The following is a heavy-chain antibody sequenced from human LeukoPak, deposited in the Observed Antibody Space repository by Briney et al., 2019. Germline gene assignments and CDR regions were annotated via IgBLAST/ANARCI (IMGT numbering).Heavy chain of an antibody. J-gene: IGHJ3*02. D-gene: IGHD3-22*01. V-gene: IGHV1-69*05. Sequence: ASVKVSCKASGGTFSSYAISWVRQAPGQGLEWIGGIIPIFGTANYAQKFQGRVTITTDESTSTAYMELSSLRSEDTAVYYCARASYDSSGYYGLTAFDIWGQGTMVTVSS. CDR1: GGTFSSYA. CDR3: ARASYDSSGYYGLTAFDI. CDR2: IIPIFGTA.